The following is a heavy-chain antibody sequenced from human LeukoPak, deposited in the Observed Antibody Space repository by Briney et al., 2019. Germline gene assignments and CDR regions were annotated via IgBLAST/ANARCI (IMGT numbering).Heavy chain of an antibody. CDR3: AKEGGAAAVAGLFDY. CDR2: ISGSGGST. J-gene: IGHJ4*02. V-gene: IGHV3-23*01. D-gene: IGHD6-19*01. Sequence: GGSLRLSCAASGFTFSSYAMSWVRQAPGKGLEWVSAISGSGGSTCYADSAKGRFTISRDNSKNTVYLQVNSLRAKDTAVYYCAKEGGAAAVAGLFDYWGQGTLVTVSS. CDR1: GFTFSSYA.